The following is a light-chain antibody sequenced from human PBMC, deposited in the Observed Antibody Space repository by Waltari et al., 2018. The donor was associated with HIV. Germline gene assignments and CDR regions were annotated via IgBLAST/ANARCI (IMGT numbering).Light chain of an antibody. J-gene: IGLJ2*01. CDR1: TSNIWAGYD. CDR2: DDI. CDR3: QSYDKSLSGSV. V-gene: IGLV1-40*01. Sequence: QSVLTQPPSVSGAPGQRVTISCTGNTSNIWAGYDVHWYQQLPGTAPKFLISDDISRPSGVPDRVSVSRSGTSASLAITGLQAEDEADYYCQSYDKSLSGSVFGGGTKLTVL.